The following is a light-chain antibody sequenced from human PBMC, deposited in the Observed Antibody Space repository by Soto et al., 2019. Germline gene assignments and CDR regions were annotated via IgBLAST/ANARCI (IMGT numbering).Light chain of an antibody. CDR2: GAS. J-gene: IGKJ3*01. Sequence: DIVLTQSPGTLSLSPGERANLSCRASQTVSSNNLAWYQQKRGQAPRLLIYGASSRAAAIPDRFRGSGSGTDFTLIISSLAPEDFAVYYCQQYGSSPFTFGPGTAVDIK. CDR3: QQYGSSPFT. CDR1: QTVSSNN. V-gene: IGKV3-20*01.